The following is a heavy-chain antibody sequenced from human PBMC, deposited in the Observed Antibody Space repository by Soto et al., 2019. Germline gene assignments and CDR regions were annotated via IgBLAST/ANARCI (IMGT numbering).Heavy chain of an antibody. CDR1: GFTFSSYG. Sequence: PGGSLRLSCAASGFTFSSYGMHWVRQAPGKGLEWVAVISYDGSNKYYADSVKGRFTISRDNSKNTLYLQMNSLRAEDTAVYYCAKKGYDFWSGYYINWGQGTLVTVSS. J-gene: IGHJ4*02. CDR2: ISYDGSNK. V-gene: IGHV3-30*18. D-gene: IGHD3-3*01. CDR3: AKKGYDFWSGYYIN.